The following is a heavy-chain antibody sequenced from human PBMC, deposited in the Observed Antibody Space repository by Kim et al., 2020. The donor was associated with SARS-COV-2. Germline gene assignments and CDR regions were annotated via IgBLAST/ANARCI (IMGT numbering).Heavy chain of an antibody. Sequence: TPVLRSRVTFTGDPSRHQFSLKLSSVTAADTAVYYCARHPYSSGWYNFDYWGQGTLVTVSS. V-gene: IGHV4-59*08. D-gene: IGHD6-19*01. CDR3: ARHPYSSGWYNFDY. J-gene: IGHJ4*02.